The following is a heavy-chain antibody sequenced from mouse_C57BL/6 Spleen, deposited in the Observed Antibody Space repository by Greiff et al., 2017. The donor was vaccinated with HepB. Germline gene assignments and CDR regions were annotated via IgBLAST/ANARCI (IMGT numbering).Heavy chain of an antibody. CDR3: AGGGYGY. CDR1: GYSITSGYY. J-gene: IGHJ2*01. CDR2: ISYDGSN. V-gene: IGHV3-6*01. Sequence: ESGPGLVKPSQSLSLTCSVTGYSITSGYYWNWIRQFPGNKLEWMGYISYDGSNNYNPSRKNRISITRDTSKNQFFLKLNSVTTEDTATYYCAGGGYGYWGQGTTLTVSS. D-gene: IGHD1-1*02.